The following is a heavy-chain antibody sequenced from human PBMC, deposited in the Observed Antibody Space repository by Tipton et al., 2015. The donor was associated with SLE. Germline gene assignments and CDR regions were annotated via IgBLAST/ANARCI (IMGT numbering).Heavy chain of an antibody. V-gene: IGHV4-59*12. Sequence: TLSLTCNVSGASISSSYLSWIRQPPGKGLEWIGHIYQSGGTYYNPSLRSRVRISVDTSVNQFSLDLSSVTAADTAVYYCATMGDRWYLHLWGRGTPVTVSS. J-gene: IGHJ2*01. CDR1: GASISSSY. D-gene: IGHD3-16*01. CDR3: ATMGDRWYLHL. CDR2: IYQSGGT.